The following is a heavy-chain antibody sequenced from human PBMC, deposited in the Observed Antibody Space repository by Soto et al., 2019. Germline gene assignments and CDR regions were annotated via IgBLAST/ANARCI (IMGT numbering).Heavy chain of an antibody. J-gene: IGHJ5*02. V-gene: IGHV3-23*01. CDR2: ISGSGGST. Sequence: GGSLRLSCAASGFTFSSYAMSWVRQAPGKGLEWVSAISGSGGSTYYADSVKGRFTISRDNSKNTRYLQMNSLRAEDTAVYYCAKAPSGWLKHNWFDPWGQGTLVTVSS. D-gene: IGHD6-19*01. CDR3: AKAPSGWLKHNWFDP. CDR1: GFTFSSYA.